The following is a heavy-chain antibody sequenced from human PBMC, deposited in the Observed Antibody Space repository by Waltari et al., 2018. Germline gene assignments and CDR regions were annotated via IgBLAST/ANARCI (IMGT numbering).Heavy chain of an antibody. V-gene: IGHV4-38-2*01. Sequence: QVQLQESGPGLVKPSETLSLTCAVSGYSTSSGYYWGWIRQPPGKGLEWIGSIYHSGSTYYNPSLKSRVTISVDTSKNQFSLKLSSVTAADTAVYYCARHLYYAPYYFDYWGQGTLVTVSS. J-gene: IGHJ4*02. CDR2: IYHSGST. CDR1: GYSTSSGYY. CDR3: ARHLYYAPYYFDY. D-gene: IGHD3-22*01.